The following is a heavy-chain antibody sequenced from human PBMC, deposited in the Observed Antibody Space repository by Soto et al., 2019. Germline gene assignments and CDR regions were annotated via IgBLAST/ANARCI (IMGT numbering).Heavy chain of an antibody. D-gene: IGHD4-17*01. CDR1: GGSISSYY. J-gene: IGHJ6*02. Sequence: QVQLQESGPGLVKPSETLSLTCTVSGGSISSYYWSWIRQPPGKGLEWIGYIYYSGSTNYNPSLKRRVTISVDTSKNQFSLKLSSVTAADTAVYYCARVGRDYGDSIYYYGMDVWGQGTTVTVYS. CDR3: ARVGRDYGDSIYYYGMDV. CDR2: IYYSGST. V-gene: IGHV4-59*01.